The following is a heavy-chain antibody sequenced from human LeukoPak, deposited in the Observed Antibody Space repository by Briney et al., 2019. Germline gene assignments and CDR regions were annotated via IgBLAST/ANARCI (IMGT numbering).Heavy chain of an antibody. CDR3: ARVAQMSGYLFDY. CDR2: ISSSSSYI. Sequence: GGSLRLSCAASGFTFSSYSMNWVRQAPGKGLEWVSSISSSSSYIYYADSVKGRFTISRDNAKNSLYLQMNSLRAEDTALYYCARVAQMSGYLFDYWGQGTLVTVSS. CDR1: GFTFSSYS. D-gene: IGHD1-1*01. J-gene: IGHJ4*02. V-gene: IGHV3-21*04.